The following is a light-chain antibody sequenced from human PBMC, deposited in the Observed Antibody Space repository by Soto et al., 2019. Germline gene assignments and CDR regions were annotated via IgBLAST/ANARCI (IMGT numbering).Light chain of an antibody. CDR1: QSISIC. CDR2: DAS. Sequence: DIPMTQSPSTLSASVRKRITITCPASQSISICLSWYQQKPGKAPKVLIYDASSLESGVPSRFSGSGSGTEFTFTISSLQPGDFATYYCQQYNSYFGGGTKVDIK. CDR3: QQYNSY. J-gene: IGKJ4*01. V-gene: IGKV1-5*01.